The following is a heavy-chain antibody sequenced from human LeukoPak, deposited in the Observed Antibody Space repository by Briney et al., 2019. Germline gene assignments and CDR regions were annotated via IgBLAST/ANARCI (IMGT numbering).Heavy chain of an antibody. CDR2: IRYDGSNK. CDR1: GFTFSSYG. D-gene: IGHD6-19*01. J-gene: IGHJ4*02. V-gene: IGHV3-30*02. Sequence: PGGSLRLSCAASGFTFSSYGMSWVRQAPGKGLEWVAFIRYDGSNKYYADSVKGRFTISRDNSKNTLYLQMNSLRAEDTAVYYCAKDGAGYSSGWYLDYWGQGILVTVSS. CDR3: AKDGAGYSSGWYLDY.